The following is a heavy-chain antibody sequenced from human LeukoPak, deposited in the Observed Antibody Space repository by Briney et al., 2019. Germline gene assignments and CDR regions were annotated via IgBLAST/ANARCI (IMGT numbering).Heavy chain of an antibody. CDR1: GCTFSAYS. CDR3: ARDFRYSGSYHHWFDP. V-gene: IGHV3-21*01. J-gene: IGHJ5*02. D-gene: IGHD1-26*01. CDR2: ISSSGTYI. Sequence: PGGSLRLSCAASGCTFSAYSINWVRQAPGRGLEWVSSISSSGTYIYYADSVRGRFTISRDNAKNSLSLQMNSLRAEDTAVYYCARDFRYSGSYHHWFDPWGQGTLVTVSS.